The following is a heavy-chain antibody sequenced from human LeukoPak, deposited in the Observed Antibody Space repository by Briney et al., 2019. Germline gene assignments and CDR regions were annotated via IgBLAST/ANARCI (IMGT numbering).Heavy chain of an antibody. D-gene: IGHD3-22*01. V-gene: IGHV3-23*01. CDR1: GFTFSSYP. Sequence: AGGPLRLSCAASGFTFSSYPMSWVRQAPGKGLEWVSGISGSGSSTYYTDSVKGRFTISRDNSKNTLYLQMNSLRADDTAVYYCAKDSSGYSFPNWFDPWGQGTLVTVSS. J-gene: IGHJ5*01. CDR3: AKDSSGYSFPNWFDP. CDR2: ISGSGSST.